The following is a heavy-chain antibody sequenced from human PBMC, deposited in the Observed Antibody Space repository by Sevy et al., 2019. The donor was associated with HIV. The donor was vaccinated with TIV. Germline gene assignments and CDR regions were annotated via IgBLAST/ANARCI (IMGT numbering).Heavy chain of an antibody. V-gene: IGHV3-48*03. Sequence: GGSLRLSCEASGFTLTSYEMNWVRQAPGKGLEWVSYISSIGNTIYYADSVKGRFTISSDKAKKSVYLQMNSLRADDTAVFCARRASFRFSDAFDIWGQGTSVTVSS. CDR1: GFTLTSYE. D-gene: IGHD3-3*02. CDR3: ARRASFRFSDAFDI. J-gene: IGHJ3*02. CDR2: ISSIGNTI.